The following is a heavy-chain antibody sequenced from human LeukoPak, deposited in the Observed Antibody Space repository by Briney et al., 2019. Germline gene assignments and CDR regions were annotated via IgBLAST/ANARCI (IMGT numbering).Heavy chain of an antibody. CDR3: ATITHYDSSGYYSRYFQH. CDR2: IWYDGSNK. CDR1: GFTFSSYG. V-gene: IGHV3-33*01. D-gene: IGHD3-22*01. J-gene: IGHJ1*01. Sequence: PGGXLRLSCAASGFTFSSYGMHWVRQAPGKGLEWVAVIWYDGSNKYHADSVKGRFTISRDNSKNTLYLQMNSLRAEDTAVYYCATITHYDSSGYYSRYFQHWGQGTLVTVSS.